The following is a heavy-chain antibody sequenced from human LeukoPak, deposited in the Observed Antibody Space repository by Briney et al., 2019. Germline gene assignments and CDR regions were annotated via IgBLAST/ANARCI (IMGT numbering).Heavy chain of an antibody. CDR2: IYTSGST. Sequence: SETLSLTCTVSGGSLSSYYWSWIRQPAGKGLEWIGRIYTSGSTNYNPSLKSRVTMSVDTSKNQFSLKLSSVTAADTAVYYCAREQDGSGSYYTPPWFDPWGQGTLVTVSS. J-gene: IGHJ5*02. D-gene: IGHD3-10*01. V-gene: IGHV4-4*07. CDR1: GGSLSSYY. CDR3: AREQDGSGSYYTPPWFDP.